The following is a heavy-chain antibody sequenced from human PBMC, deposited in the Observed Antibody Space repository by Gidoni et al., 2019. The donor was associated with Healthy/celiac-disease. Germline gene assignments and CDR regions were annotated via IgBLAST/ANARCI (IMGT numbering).Heavy chain of an antibody. J-gene: IGHJ4*02. D-gene: IGHD6-6*01. CDR2: ISWNSGSI. Sequence: EVQLVESGGGLVQPGRSLRLSCAASGFTFDDYAMHWVRQAPGKGLEWVSGISWNSGSIGYADSVKGRFTISRDNAKNSLYLQMNSLRAEDTALYYCAKGITSIAARPFDYWGQGTLVTVSS. CDR3: AKGITSIAARPFDY. V-gene: IGHV3-9*01. CDR1: GFTFDDYA.